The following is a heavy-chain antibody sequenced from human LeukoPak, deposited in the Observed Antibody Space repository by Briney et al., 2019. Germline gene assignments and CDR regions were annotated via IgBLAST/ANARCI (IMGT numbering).Heavy chain of an antibody. J-gene: IGHJ4*02. CDR1: EYTFTGYY. V-gene: IGHV1-2*02. CDR2: INPNSGGT. CDR3: ALVGAALGY. Sequence: ASVKISCKASEYTFTGYYLHWVRQAPGQGLEWMGWINPNSGGTKYAQKFQGRVTMTRDTSISTAYMELSGLTSDDTAVYYCALVGAALGYWGQGTPVTVSS. D-gene: IGHD1-26*01.